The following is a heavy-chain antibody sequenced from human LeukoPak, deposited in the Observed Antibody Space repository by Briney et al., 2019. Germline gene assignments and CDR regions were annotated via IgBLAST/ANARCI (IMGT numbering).Heavy chain of an antibody. J-gene: IGHJ3*02. D-gene: IGHD3-22*01. CDR3: AKDREVWHYHDSSGYYYLGDVFDM. CDR2: ISYDGSKK. V-gene: IGHV3-30*18. CDR1: GFTFSTYG. Sequence: PGGSLRLSCAASGFTFSTYGMHWVRQAPGKGLEWVAAISYDGSKKYYEDSMKGRFAISRDNSKNTLYLQMSSLIPDDTAMYYCAKDREVWHYHDSSGYYYLGDVFDMWGQGTTVTVSS.